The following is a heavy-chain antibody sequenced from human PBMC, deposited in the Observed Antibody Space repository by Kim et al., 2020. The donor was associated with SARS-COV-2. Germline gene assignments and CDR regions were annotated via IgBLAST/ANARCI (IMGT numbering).Heavy chain of an antibody. CDR3: AGGFVYYYGSGSYSSFDY. CDR2: ISYDGSNK. CDR1: GFTFSSYA. Sequence: GSLRLSCAASGFTFSSYAMHWVRQAPGKGLEWVAVISYDGSNKYYADSVKGRFTLSRDNSKNPLYLQMNSLRAEDTAVYYCAGGFVYYYGSGSYSSFDY. V-gene: IGHV3-30-3*01. J-gene: IGHJ4*01. D-gene: IGHD3-10*01.